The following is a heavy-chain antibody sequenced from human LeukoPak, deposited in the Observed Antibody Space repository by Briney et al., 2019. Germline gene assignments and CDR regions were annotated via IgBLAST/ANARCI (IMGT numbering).Heavy chain of an antibody. J-gene: IGHJ6*02. CDR3: AEDRAVARPFYYYYYGMDV. CDR1: GGSISSGDYY. Sequence: LSLTCTVSGGSISSGDYYWSWIRQPPGKGLEWASAISGSGGSTYYADSVKGRFTIPRDNSKNTLYLQMNSLRAEDTAVYYCAEDRAVARPFYYYYYGMDVWGQGTTVTVSS. CDR2: ISGSGGST. D-gene: IGHD6-19*01. V-gene: IGHV3-23*01.